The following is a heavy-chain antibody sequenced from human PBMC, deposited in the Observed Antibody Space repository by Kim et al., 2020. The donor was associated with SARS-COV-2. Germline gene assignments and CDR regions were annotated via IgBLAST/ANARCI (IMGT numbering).Heavy chain of an antibody. Sequence: SETLSLTCAVYGGSFSGYYWSWIRQSPGKGLEWLGEIYHTGTNYNPSLEGRLSISGDTSKNQFSLILNFVTAADTGISYCARERDDSSGWYDSWGQG. CDR1: GGSFSGYY. V-gene: IGHV4-34*01. J-gene: IGHJ5*01. CDR3: ARERDDSSGWYDS. D-gene: IGHD3-22*01. CDR2: IYHTGT.